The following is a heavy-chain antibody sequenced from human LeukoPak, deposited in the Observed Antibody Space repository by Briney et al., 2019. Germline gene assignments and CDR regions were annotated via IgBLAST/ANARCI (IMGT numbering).Heavy chain of an antibody. V-gene: IGHV4-59*08. Sequence: PSEALSLTCTVSGGSISGYYWSWIRQPPGKRLEWIGYIYDTGATNYSPSLKSRFTISIDTSKNQFSLNLSSVTAADTAVYYCARLPLIATTRGGFDPWGQGTLVTVSS. J-gene: IGHJ5*02. CDR1: GGSISGYY. D-gene: IGHD1/OR15-1a*01. CDR2: IYDTGAT. CDR3: ARLPLIATTRGGFDP.